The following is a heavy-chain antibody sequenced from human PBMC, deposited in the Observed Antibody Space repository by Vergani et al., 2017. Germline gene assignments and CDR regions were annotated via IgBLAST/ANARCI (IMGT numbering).Heavy chain of an antibody. V-gene: IGHV4-39*07. CDR2: IYYSGST. Sequence: QLQLQESGPGLVKPSETLSLTCTVSGGSISSSSYYWGWIRQPPGKGLEWIGSIYYSGSTYYNPSLKSRVTISVDTSKNQFSLKLSAVTAADTAVYYCAREDDYGDYHDAFDIWGQGTMVTVSS. J-gene: IGHJ3*02. D-gene: IGHD4-17*01. CDR3: AREDDYGDYHDAFDI. CDR1: GGSISSSSYY.